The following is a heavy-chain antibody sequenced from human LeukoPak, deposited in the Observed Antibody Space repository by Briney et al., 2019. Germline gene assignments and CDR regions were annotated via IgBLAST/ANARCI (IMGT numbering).Heavy chain of an antibody. CDR2: ISSCGRYL. V-gene: IGHV3-21*06. CDR1: GFAFSTCS. CDR3: ARSYGDFEHWFDP. J-gene: IGHJ5*02. Sequence: GGSLRLSCAASGFAFSTCSMNWVRQAPGKGLEWVSSISSCGRYLYYGDSVKGRFTISRDNARNSLYLQMNSLRAEDTAVYYCARSYGDFEHWFDPWGQGTLVAVSS. D-gene: IGHD4-17*01.